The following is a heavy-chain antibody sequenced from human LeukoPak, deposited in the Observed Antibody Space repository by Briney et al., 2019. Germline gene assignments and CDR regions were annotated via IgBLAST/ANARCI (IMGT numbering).Heavy chain of an antibody. CDR3: ARGADSSGYYSIFYFDY. Sequence: SETLSLTCTVSGGSISSYYWNWIRQPPGKGLEWIGSISYSGSTNYNPSLKSRVTISVDTSKNQFSLKLSSVTAADTAVYYCARGADSSGYYSIFYFDYWGQGTLVTVSS. D-gene: IGHD3-22*01. CDR2: ISYSGST. J-gene: IGHJ4*02. CDR1: GGSISSYY. V-gene: IGHV4-59*01.